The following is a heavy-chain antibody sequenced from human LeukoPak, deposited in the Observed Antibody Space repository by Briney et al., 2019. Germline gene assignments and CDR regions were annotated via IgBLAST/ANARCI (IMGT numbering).Heavy chain of an antibody. J-gene: IGHJ6*03. D-gene: IGHD6-19*01. CDR2: ISSSGSTI. V-gene: IGHV3-11*01. CDR1: GFTFSDYY. CDR3: ARDGSSYYYYYMDV. Sequence: GGSLRLSCAASGFTFSDYYMSWIRQAPGKGLERVSYISSSGSTIYYADSVKGRFTISRDNAKNSLYLQMNSLRAEDTAVYYCARDGSSYYYYYMDVGGKGTTVTVSS.